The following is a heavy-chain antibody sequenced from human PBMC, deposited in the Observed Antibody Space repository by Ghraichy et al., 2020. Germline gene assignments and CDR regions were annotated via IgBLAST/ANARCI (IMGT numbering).Heavy chain of an antibody. CDR3: ARGYYGSGRLWNAFDI. V-gene: IGHV4-38-2*02. CDR2: IYHSGST. CDR1: GYSISSGYY. D-gene: IGHD3-10*01. Sequence: SETLSLTCTVSGYSISSGYYWGWIRQPPGKGLEWIGSIYHSGSTYYNPSLKSRVTISVDTSKNQFSLKLSSVTAADTAVYYCARGYYGSGRLWNAFDIWGQGTMVTVSS. J-gene: IGHJ3*02.